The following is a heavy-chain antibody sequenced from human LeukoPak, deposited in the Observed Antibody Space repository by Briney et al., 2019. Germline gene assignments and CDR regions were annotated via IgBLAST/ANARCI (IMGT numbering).Heavy chain of an antibody. V-gene: IGHV3-20*04. D-gene: IGHD3-22*01. CDR3: ARIDTYYYDSSGYYSAFDI. CDR1: GFTFDNYG. CDR2: INWNGGST. J-gene: IGHJ3*02. Sequence: GGSLRLSSAASGFTFDNYGMSWVRQAPGKGLEWVSDINWNGGSTGYADSVKGRFTISRDNAKNSLYLQMNSLRAEDTALYYCARIDTYYYDSSGYYSAFDIWGQGTIVTVSS.